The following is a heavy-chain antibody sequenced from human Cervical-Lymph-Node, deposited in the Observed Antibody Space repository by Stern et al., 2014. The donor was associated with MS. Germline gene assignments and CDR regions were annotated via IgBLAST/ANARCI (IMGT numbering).Heavy chain of an antibody. CDR3: AREFNYDTSGYYFYY. CDR2: IIPIFGTA. CDR1: GGTFSNYG. V-gene: IGHV1-69*01. J-gene: IGHJ4*02. D-gene: IGHD3-22*01. Sequence: QVQLVQSGAEVKKPGSSVKVSCKASGGTFSNYGISWVRQAPGQGLVWMGGIIPIFGTANYAQKFQGRVTITTDESTSTAYMELSSLRSEDTAVYYCAREFNYDTSGYYFYYWGQGTLVTVSS.